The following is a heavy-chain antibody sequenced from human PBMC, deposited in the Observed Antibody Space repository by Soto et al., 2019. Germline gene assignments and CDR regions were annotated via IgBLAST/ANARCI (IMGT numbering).Heavy chain of an antibody. V-gene: IGHV4-31*03. Sequence: SETLSLTCTVSGCSISSGGYYWSWIRQHPGKGLGWIGYIYYSGSTYYNPSLKSRVTISVDTSKNQFSLKLSSVTAADTAVYYCARDSSGYGGNRYFRHWGQGTLVTVSS. CDR2: IYYSGST. J-gene: IGHJ1*01. CDR1: GCSISSGGYY. CDR3: ARDSSGYGGNRYFRH. D-gene: IGHD4-17*01.